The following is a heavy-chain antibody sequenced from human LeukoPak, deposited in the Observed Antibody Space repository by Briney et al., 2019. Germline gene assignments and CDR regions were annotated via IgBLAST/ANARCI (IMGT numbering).Heavy chain of an antibody. J-gene: IGHJ4*02. CDR2: ISYDGNNA. CDR1: GFTFRSFA. Sequence: GGSLRLSCATSGFTFRSFAMHWVRQTPGKGLEWVAAISYDGNNAYYADSVRGRFAISRDDSKSTLYLQMNSLKTDDTALYYCTRTIFISTTPFDYWGQGTLVTVSS. CDR3: TRTIFISTTPFDY. D-gene: IGHD3-3*02. V-gene: IGHV3-30*09.